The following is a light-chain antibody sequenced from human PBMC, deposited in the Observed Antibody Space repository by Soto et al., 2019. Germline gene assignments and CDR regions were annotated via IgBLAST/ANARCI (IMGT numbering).Light chain of an antibody. CDR2: AAS. CDR1: QGISSY. V-gene: IGKV1-9*01. J-gene: IGKJ3*01. CDR3: LHLNSYSPDT. Sequence: DFQLTQSPSFLSASVGDRVTITCRASQGISSYLAWYQQKPGKAPKLLIFAASTLQNGVPSRFSGSGSGTEFTLTISSLQPEDFATYYCLHLNSYSPDTFGPGTKVDIK.